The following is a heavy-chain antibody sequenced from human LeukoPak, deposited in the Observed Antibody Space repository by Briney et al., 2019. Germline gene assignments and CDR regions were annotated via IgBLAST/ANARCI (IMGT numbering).Heavy chain of an antibody. J-gene: IGHJ6*03. D-gene: IGHD5-24*01. V-gene: IGHV3-53*01. Sequence: PGGSLRLSCAASGFTVSRNYMSWVRQAPGKGLEWVSVIYGGGSISYADSVKGRFIISRDNSKNTLYLQMNSLRADDTAVYYCARDRSDGNYYMVVWGKGTTVIVSS. CDR2: IYGGGSI. CDR3: ARDRSDGNYYMVV. CDR1: GFTVSRNY.